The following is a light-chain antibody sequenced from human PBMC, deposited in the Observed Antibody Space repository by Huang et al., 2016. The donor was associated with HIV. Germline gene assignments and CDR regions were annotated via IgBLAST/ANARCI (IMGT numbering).Light chain of an antibody. V-gene: IGKV1-39*01. CDR1: QSISSF. CDR3: QQTAVVPLT. J-gene: IGKJ4*01. CDR2: AAS. Sequence: DIQMTQSPSSLSASVGDTVTITCRASQSISSFLNWYQQKSGKVPKLLVYAASNLQNGVSSRFRGGGSGTDFTLTITNLQPEDYATYYCQQTAVVPLTFGGGTKVEIK.